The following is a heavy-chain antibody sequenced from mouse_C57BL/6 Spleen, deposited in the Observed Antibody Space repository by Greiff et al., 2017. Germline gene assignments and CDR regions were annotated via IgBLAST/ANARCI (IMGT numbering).Heavy chain of an antibody. CDR1: GFSLTSYG. V-gene: IGHV2-6*01. Sequence: VKLVESGPGLVAPSQSLSITCTVSGFSLTSYGVDWVRQSPGKGLEWLGVIWGVGSTNYNSALKSRLSISKDNSKSRVFLKMNSLQTDDTAMYYCATRYGNSYAMDYWGQGTSVTVSS. CDR2: IWGVGST. CDR3: ATRYGNSYAMDY. D-gene: IGHD2-1*01. J-gene: IGHJ4*01.